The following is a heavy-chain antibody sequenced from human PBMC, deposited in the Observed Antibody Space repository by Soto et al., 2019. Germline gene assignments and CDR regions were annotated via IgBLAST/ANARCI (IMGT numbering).Heavy chain of an antibody. J-gene: IGHJ4*02. V-gene: IGHV1-46*01. D-gene: IGHD5-18*01. Sequence: QVQLVQSGAEVKKPGASVKVSCKASGYTFTSYYMHWLRQAPGQGLEWMGKINPSGGSTSYAQKFQGRVTMTRDTSTSTVYMELSSLRSEDTAVYYCARDPEGYSYGLYYFDYWGQGTLVTVSS. CDR2: INPSGGST. CDR3: ARDPEGYSYGLYYFDY. CDR1: GYTFTSYY.